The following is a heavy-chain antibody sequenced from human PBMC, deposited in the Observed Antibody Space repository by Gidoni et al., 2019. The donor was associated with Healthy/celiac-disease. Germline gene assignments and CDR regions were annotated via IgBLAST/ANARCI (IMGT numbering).Heavy chain of an antibody. CDR1: DFTFSSYA. V-gene: IGHV3-64D*06. J-gene: IGHJ2*01. D-gene: IGHD6-19*01. CDR3: VKDFSGPAVAGGYFDL. CDR2: ISSNGGST. Sequence: EVQLVESGGGLVQPGGYLRLSCSASDFTFSSYAMHWVRQAPGKGLEYVSAISSNGGSTYYADSVKGRFTISRDNSKNTLYLQMSSLRADETAVYYCVKDFSGPAVAGGYFDLWGRGTLVTVSS.